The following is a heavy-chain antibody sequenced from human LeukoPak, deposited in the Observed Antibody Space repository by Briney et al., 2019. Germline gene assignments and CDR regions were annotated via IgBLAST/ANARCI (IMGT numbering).Heavy chain of an antibody. V-gene: IGHV3-30*18. CDR1: GFTFGSYG. CDR2: ISNDESKK. J-gene: IGHJ4*02. Sequence: GGSLRLSCAASGFTFGSYGMHWVRQAPGKGLEWVAVISNDESKKYYADSVKGRFTISRDNSKNTLSLQVSSLRAEDTAVYYCAKDRYSYAFEYFESWGQGTLVTVSS. CDR3: AKDRYSYAFEYFES. D-gene: IGHD5-18*01.